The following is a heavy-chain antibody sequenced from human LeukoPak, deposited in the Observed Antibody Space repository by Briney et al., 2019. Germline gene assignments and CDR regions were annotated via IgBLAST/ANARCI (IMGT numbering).Heavy chain of an antibody. CDR2: IYTSGST. Sequence: SETLSLTCTVSGGSISSYYWSWIRQPAGKGLEWIGRIYTSGSTNYNPSLKSRVTVSVNTSKNQFSLKLSSVTAADTAVYYCARESDVDTAMVGFDYWGQGTLVTVSS. V-gene: IGHV4-4*07. CDR3: ARESDVDTAMVGFDY. D-gene: IGHD5-18*01. CDR1: GGSISSYY. J-gene: IGHJ4*02.